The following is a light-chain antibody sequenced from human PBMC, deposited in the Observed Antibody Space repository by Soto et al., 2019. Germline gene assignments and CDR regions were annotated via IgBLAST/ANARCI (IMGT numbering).Light chain of an antibody. CDR2: GAS. CDR1: QSVSSSY. V-gene: IGKV3-20*01. J-gene: IGKJ4*01. Sequence: EIVLTQSPGTLSLSPGEKATLSCRASQSVSSSYLAWYQQKPGQAPRLLIDGASSRATGIQDRFSGSGSGTDFTLTISRLEPEDFAVYYCQQYVGSPTTFGGGTKVEI. CDR3: QQYVGSPTT.